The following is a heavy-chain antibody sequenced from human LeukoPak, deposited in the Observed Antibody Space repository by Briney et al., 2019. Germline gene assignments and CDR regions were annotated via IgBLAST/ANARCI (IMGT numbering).Heavy chain of an antibody. Sequence: SETLSLTCTVSGGSISSGSYYWSWIRQPAGKGLEWIGRIYTSGNTNYNPSRKSRVTISVDTSKNQFSLKLSSVTAADTAVYYCASFNVDTGFVDYWGQGTLVTVSS. CDR1: GGSISSGSYY. CDR2: IYTSGNT. V-gene: IGHV4-61*02. CDR3: ASFNVDTGFVDY. J-gene: IGHJ4*02. D-gene: IGHD5-18*01.